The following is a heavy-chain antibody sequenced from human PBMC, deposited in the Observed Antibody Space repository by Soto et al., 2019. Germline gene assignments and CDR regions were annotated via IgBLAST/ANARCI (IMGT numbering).Heavy chain of an antibody. CDR3: AKDGGYYDFWSGYVQFDY. D-gene: IGHD3-3*01. CDR2: ISGSGGST. J-gene: IGHJ4*02. V-gene: IGHV3-23*01. Sequence: PGGSLRLSCAASGFTFSSYAMSWVRQAPGKGLEWVSAISGSGGSTYYADSVKGRFTISRDNSKNTLYLQMNSLRAEDTAVYYCAKDGGYYDFWSGYVQFDYWGQGTLVTVSS. CDR1: GFTFSSYA.